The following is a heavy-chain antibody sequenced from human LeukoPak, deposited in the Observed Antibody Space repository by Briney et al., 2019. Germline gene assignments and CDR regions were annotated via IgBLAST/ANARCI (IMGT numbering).Heavy chain of an antibody. CDR3: AKERATITMIVVVIKGQFDY. V-gene: IGHV3-23*01. J-gene: IGHJ4*02. D-gene: IGHD3-22*01. CDR1: GFTFSSYA. Sequence: GGSLRLSCAASGFTFSSYAMGWVRQAPGKGLEWVSAISGSGGSTYYADSVKGRFTISRDNSKNTLYLQMNSLRAEDTAVYYCAKERATITMIVVVIKGQFDYWGQGTLVTVSS. CDR2: ISGSGGST.